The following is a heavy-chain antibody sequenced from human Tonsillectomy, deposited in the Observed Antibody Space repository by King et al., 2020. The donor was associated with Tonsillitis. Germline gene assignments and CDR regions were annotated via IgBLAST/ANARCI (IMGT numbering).Heavy chain of an antibody. Sequence: VQLVESGGGLVQPGGSLRLSCAASGFTFSSYSMNWVRQAPGKGLEWVSYISSSSSTIYYADSVKGRFTISRDNAKNSLYLQMNSLRAEDPAVYYCARDERGYSGYDYGIDYWGQGTLVTVSS. CDR2: ISSSSSTI. V-gene: IGHV3-48*01. CDR1: GFTFSSYS. D-gene: IGHD5-12*01. J-gene: IGHJ4*02. CDR3: ARDERGYSGYDYGIDY.